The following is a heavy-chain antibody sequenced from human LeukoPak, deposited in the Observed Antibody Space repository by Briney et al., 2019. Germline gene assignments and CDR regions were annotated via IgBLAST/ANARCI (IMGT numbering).Heavy chain of an antibody. J-gene: IGHJ4*02. CDR1: GFTFSSYG. Sequence: PGGSLRLSCAASGFTFSSYGMPWVRQAPGKGLGWVAVISYDGSNKYYADSVKGRFTISRDNSKNTLYLQMNSLRADDTAVYYCAKARTTVVKYYFDYWGQGTLVTVSS. V-gene: IGHV3-30*18. CDR3: AKARTTVVKYYFDY. CDR2: ISYDGSNK. D-gene: IGHD4-23*01.